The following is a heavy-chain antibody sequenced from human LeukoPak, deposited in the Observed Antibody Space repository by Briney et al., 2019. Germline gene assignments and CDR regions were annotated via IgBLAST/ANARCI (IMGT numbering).Heavy chain of an antibody. D-gene: IGHD3-10*01. V-gene: IGHV3-23*01. J-gene: IGHJ4*02. CDR3: AKDLGFGEFQVGPNHY. CDR2: ISGSGGRT. Sequence: GGSLRLSCAASGFTFSSYAMSWVRQAPGKGLEWVSVISGSGGRTYYADSVKGRFTISRDNSKNTLYLQMNSLRAEDTAIYYCAKDLGFGEFQVGPNHYWGQGTLVTVSS. CDR1: GFTFSSYA.